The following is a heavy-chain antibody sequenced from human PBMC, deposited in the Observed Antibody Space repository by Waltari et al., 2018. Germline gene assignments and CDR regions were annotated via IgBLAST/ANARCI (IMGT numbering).Heavy chain of an antibody. CDR3: RLLLVGATEEGYFDS. CDR2: RSISGDTT. D-gene: IGHD1-26*01. Sequence: EVQLVESGGDLVQPGGSLRLSCAASGLTFSDNSMRWVRQAPGKGPEWIEYRSISGDTTFYADAVRGRFTSARDNAKSSVYLQMSSLRAEDTAVYYCRLLLVGATEEGYFDSWGQGTLVTVSS. J-gene: IGHJ4*02. CDR1: GLTFSDNS. V-gene: IGHV3-48*04.